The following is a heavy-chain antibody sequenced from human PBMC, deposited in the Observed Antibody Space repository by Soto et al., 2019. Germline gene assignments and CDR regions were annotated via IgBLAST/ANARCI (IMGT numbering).Heavy chain of an antibody. V-gene: IGHV1-18*01. J-gene: IGHJ6*03. D-gene: IGHD1-20*01. CDR2: ISAYNGNT. CDR3: ARVSGPITYYDYMDV. CDR1: GYTFTSYG. Sequence: GASVKVSCKASGYTFTSYGISWVRQAPGQGLEWMGWISAYNGNTNYAQKLQGRVTMTTDTSTSTAYMELRSLRSDDTAVYYCARVSGPITYYDYMDVWGKGTTVTGSS.